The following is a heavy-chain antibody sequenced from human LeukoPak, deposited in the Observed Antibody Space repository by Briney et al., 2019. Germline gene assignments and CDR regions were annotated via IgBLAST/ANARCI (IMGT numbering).Heavy chain of an antibody. V-gene: IGHV1-58*02. Sequence: SGRVSCTPSGFSFSTSAMQWVRQARGQRLEWIGWLAVGSGNTNYAQKFPGRVTITRDMSTSTAYMELSSLRSEDTALYYCAAVFGSGYYYYFDYWGQGSLVTVSS. CDR2: LAVGSGNT. CDR1: GFSFSTSA. CDR3: AAVFGSGYYYYFDY. J-gene: IGHJ4*02. D-gene: IGHD3-22*01.